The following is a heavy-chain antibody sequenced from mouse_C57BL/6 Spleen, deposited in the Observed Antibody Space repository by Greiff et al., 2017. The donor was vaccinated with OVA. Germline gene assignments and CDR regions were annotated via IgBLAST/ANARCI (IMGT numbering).Heavy chain of an antibody. Sequence: QVQLQQSGPELVKPGASVKISCKASGYSFTDYNMNWVKQRTGQGLEWIGEIYPRSGSTYYNEKFKGKATLTADKSSSTAYMELRSLTSEDSAVYFCASGNYEAYWGQGTLVTVSA. J-gene: IGHJ3*01. D-gene: IGHD2-1*01. CDR3: ASGNYEAY. V-gene: IGHV1-77*01. CDR1: GYSFTDYN. CDR2: IYPRSGST.